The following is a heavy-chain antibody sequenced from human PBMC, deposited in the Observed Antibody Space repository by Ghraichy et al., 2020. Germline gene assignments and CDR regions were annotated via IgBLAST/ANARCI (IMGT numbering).Heavy chain of an antibody. CDR2: MNPNSGNT. CDR1: GYTFTSYD. D-gene: IGHD6-19*01. J-gene: IGHJ2*01. Sequence: ASVKVSCKASGYTFTSYDINWVRQATGQGLEWMGWMNPNSGNTGYAQKFQGRVTMTRNTSISTAYMELSSLRSEDTAVYYCARVWLQGSSGWYSPWYFDLWGRGTLVTVSS. CDR3: ARVWLQGSSGWYSPWYFDL. V-gene: IGHV1-8*01.